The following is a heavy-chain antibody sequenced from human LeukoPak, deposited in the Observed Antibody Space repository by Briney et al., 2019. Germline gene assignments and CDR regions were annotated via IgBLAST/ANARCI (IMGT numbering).Heavy chain of an antibody. V-gene: IGHV3-15*01. CDR2: IQSKTDGGAT. J-gene: IGHJ4*02. CDR1: GFTFDNAW. Sequence: GGSLRLSCAASGFTFDNAWMNWVRQAPGKGLEWVGRIQSKTDGGATDYAAPVKGRFTISRDDSENTLYLQMNSLRAEDTAVYYCARDLGYYRADYWGQGTLVTVSS. D-gene: IGHD1-26*01. CDR3: ARDLGYYRADY.